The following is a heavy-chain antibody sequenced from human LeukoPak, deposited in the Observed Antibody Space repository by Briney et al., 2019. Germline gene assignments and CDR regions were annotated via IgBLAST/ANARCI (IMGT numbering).Heavy chain of an antibody. CDR1: GGSISSGGYY. V-gene: IGHV4-30-2*01. D-gene: IGHD6-13*01. CDR2: IYHSGST. J-gene: IGHJ2*01. Sequence: SQTLSLTCTVSGGSISSGGYYWSWIRQPPGKGLEWIGYIYHSGSTYYNPSLKSRVTISVDRSKNQFSLKLSSVTAADTAVYYCAIGGIWASWYFDLWGRGTLVTVSS. CDR3: AIGGIWASWYFDL.